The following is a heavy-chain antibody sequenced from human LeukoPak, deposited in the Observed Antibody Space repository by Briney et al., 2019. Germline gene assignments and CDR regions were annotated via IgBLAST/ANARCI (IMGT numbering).Heavy chain of an antibody. CDR3: AKERVGATVNWYFDL. Sequence: GGSLRLSCAASGFTFSSYSMNWVRQAPGKGLEWVSALSGSGATTYYGDSVKGRFTISRDNSKNTLYLQMHSLRVEDTAVYYCAKERVGATVNWYFDLWGRGTLVTVSS. CDR1: GFTFSSYS. CDR2: LSGSGATT. D-gene: IGHD1-26*01. V-gene: IGHV3-23*01. J-gene: IGHJ2*01.